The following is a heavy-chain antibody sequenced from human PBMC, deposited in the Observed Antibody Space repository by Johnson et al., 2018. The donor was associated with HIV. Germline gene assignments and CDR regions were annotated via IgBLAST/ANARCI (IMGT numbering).Heavy chain of an antibody. CDR1: GFTFSSYA. V-gene: IGHV3-30*04. CDR2: ISYDGSNK. Sequence: QVQLVESGGGVVQPGRSLRLSCAASGFTFSSYAMHWVRQAPGKGLEWVAVISYDGSNKYYADSVKGRFTISRDNTKNTLSLQMNSLRAEDTAVYDCARASPNYYDSSGYFPLYAFDIWGQGTMVTVSS. CDR3: ARASPNYYDSSGYFPLYAFDI. D-gene: IGHD3-22*01. J-gene: IGHJ3*02.